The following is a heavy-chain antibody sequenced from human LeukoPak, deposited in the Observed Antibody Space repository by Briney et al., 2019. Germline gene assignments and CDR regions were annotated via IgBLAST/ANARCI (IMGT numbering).Heavy chain of an antibody. CDR1: TYNFSSYW. J-gene: IGHJ4*02. Sequence: GESLKISCKGSTYNFSSYWIAWVRQMPGKGPEWMGIIYPGDSNARYSPSFQGQVTISADKSINTAYLQWTSLKASDTAIYYCARQISSWPFYFDYWGQGTLVTVSS. D-gene: IGHD6-13*01. CDR2: IYPGDSNA. V-gene: IGHV5-51*01. CDR3: ARQISSWPFYFDY.